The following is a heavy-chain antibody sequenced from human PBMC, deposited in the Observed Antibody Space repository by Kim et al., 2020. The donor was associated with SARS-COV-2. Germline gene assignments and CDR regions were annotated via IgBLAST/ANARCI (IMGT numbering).Heavy chain of an antibody. CDR3: ARDRGFLEKYYYYGMDV. Sequence: SETLSLTCTVSGGSISSYYWSWIRQPPGKGLEWIGYIYYSGSTNYNPSLKSRVTISVDTSKNQFSLKLSSVTAADTAVYYCARDRGFLEKYYYYGMDVWG. V-gene: IGHV4-59*13. CDR2: IYYSGST. J-gene: IGHJ6*01. D-gene: IGHD3-3*01. CDR1: GGSISSYY.